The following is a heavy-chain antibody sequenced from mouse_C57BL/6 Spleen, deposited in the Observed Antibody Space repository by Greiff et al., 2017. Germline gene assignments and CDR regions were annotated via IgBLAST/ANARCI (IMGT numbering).Heavy chain of an antibody. CDR1: GYTFTSYW. Sequence: QVQLQQPGAELVKPGASVKMSCKASGYTFTSYWITWVKQRPGQGLEWIGDIYPGSGSTNYNEKFKSKATLTVDTSSSTAYMQLSSLTSEDSAVYDCAKGGGNYGAMDYWGQGTSVTVSS. CDR2: IYPGSGST. J-gene: IGHJ4*01. CDR3: AKGGGNYGAMDY. V-gene: IGHV1-55*01. D-gene: IGHD2-1*01.